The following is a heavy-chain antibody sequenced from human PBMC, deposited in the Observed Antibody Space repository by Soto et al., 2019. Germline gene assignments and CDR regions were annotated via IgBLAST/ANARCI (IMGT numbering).Heavy chain of an antibody. CDR1: GFSFSSGS. Sequence: GGSLTLSCAASGFSFSSGSMNWVCQAPGKGKEWVSSISSSSSYIYYADSVNGRFTITRDNAKTTQYLQMNIRRAEATAAYDCARDRVVVVAATRVNSFDPWGQGTLVTVSS. J-gene: IGHJ5*02. V-gene: IGHV3-21*01. CDR3: ARDRVVVVAATRVNSFDP. D-gene: IGHD2-15*01. CDR2: ISSSSSYI.